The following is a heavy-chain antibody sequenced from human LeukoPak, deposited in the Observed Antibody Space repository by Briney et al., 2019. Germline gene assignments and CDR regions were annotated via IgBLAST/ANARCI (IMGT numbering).Heavy chain of an antibody. D-gene: IGHD2-8*01. J-gene: IGHJ4*02. CDR3: ARGQPLRLMVYVPYFDY. CDR2: IYYSGST. Sequence: SETLSLTCTVSGGSISSSSYYWGWIRQPPGKGLERIGSIYYSGSTYYNPSLKSRVTISVDTSENQFSLKLSSVTAADTAMYYCARGQPLRLMVYVPYFDYWGQGTLVTVSS. V-gene: IGHV4-39*01. CDR1: GGSISSSSYY.